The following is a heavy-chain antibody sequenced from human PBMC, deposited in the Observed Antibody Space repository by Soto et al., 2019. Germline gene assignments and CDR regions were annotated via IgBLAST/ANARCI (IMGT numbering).Heavy chain of an antibody. V-gene: IGHV1-69*02. J-gene: IGHJ6*02. CDR3: ARLAIAAAGSYYYYGMDV. D-gene: IGHD6-13*01. Sequence: QVQLVQSGAEVKKPGSSVKVSCKASGGTFSSYTISWVRQAPGQGLEWMGRIIPILGIANYAQKFQGRVTITADKSTSTAYMELNSLRSEDTAVYYCARLAIAAAGSYYYYGMDVWGQGTTVTVSS. CDR1: GGTFSSYT. CDR2: IIPILGIA.